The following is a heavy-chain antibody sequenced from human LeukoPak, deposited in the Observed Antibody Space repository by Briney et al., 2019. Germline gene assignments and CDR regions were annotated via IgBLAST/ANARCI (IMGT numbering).Heavy chain of an antibody. CDR2: INNDGTIT. CDR1: GFIFSAYW. D-gene: IGHD6-25*01. CDR3: GRDVPGRLGGVDY. Sequence: GGSLRLSCAASGFIFSAYWMHWVRHAPGKGLVWVSRINNDGTITTYADSVKGRFTISRDNAKNTVYLQMNSLRDEDTAVYYCGRDVPGRLGGVDYWGQGTLVTVSS. J-gene: IGHJ4*02. V-gene: IGHV3-74*01.